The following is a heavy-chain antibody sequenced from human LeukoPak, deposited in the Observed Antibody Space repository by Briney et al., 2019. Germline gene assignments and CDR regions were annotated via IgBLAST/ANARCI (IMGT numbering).Heavy chain of an antibody. CDR3: ARLRRNGDSGGFYYYYDY. Sequence: GGSLRLSCAASGFTFTSFSFNWVRQAPGKGLEWVSSINTVTTYIYYADSVRGRFTISRDNAKNSVYLQMDSLRAEDTGVYYCARLRRNGDSGGFYYYYDYWGQGTLVTVSS. V-gene: IGHV3-21*01. D-gene: IGHD3-22*01. CDR1: GFTFTSFS. J-gene: IGHJ4*02. CDR2: INTVTTYI.